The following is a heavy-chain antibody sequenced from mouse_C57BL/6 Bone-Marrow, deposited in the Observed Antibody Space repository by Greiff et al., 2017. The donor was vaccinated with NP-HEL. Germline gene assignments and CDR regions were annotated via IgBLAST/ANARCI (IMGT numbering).Heavy chain of an antibody. CDR2: IDPSDSYT. D-gene: IGHD2-1*01. Sequence: QVQLQQPGAELVRPGTSVKLSCKASGYTFTSYWMHWVKQRPGQGLEWIGVIDPSDSYTNYNQKFKGKATLTVDTSSSTAYMQLSSLTSEDSAVYYGASPSYYGNSLDYWGQGTTLTVSS. CDR3: ASPSYYGNSLDY. J-gene: IGHJ2*01. V-gene: IGHV1-59*01. CDR1: GYTFTSYW.